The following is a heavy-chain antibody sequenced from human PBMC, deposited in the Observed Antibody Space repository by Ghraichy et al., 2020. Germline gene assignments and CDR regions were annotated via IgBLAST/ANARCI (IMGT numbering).Heavy chain of an antibody. J-gene: IGHJ4*02. D-gene: IGHD6-19*01. V-gene: IGHV4-38-2*02. CDR2: IYHSGST. CDR1: GYSISSGYY. Sequence: LSLTCTVSGYSISSGYYWGWIRQPPGKGLEWIGSIYHSGSTYYNPSLKSRVTISVDTSKNQFSLKLSSVTAADTAVYYCARDDRAVAMGYWGQGTLVTVSS. CDR3: ARDDRAVAMGY.